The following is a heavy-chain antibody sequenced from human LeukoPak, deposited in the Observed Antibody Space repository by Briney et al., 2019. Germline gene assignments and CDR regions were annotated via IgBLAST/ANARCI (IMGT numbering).Heavy chain of an antibody. D-gene: IGHD3-10*01. CDR3: AASYGSGSYGH. V-gene: IGHV3-53*01. CDR2: IYSGGNT. Sequence: GGSLRLSCAASGFTFSDYYMSWIRQAPGKGLEWVSVIYSGGNTYYADSVKGRFTISRDNSKNTLYLQMNSLSTEDTAVYYCAASYGSGSYGHWGQGTLVTVSS. CDR1: GFTFSDYY. J-gene: IGHJ4*02.